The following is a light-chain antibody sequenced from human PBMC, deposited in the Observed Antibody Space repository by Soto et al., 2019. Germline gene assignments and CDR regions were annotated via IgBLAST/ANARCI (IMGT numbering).Light chain of an antibody. CDR3: GSFTTSRIWV. CDR1: SSDFGDDKY. V-gene: IGLV2-14*01. Sequence: QSVLTQPASVSGSPGQSITVSCTGSSSDFGDDKYVSWYQQQPGKGPNLLIYGVNSRPSGISNRFSGFKSGNTASLTISGLQVEDEAEYFCGSFTTSRIWVFGGGTKLTVL. J-gene: IGLJ3*02. CDR2: GVN.